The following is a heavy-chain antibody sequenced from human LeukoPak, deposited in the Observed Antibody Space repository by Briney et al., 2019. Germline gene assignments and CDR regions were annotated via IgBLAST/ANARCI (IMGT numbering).Heavy chain of an antibody. V-gene: IGHV3-53*01. CDR1: ALTVIINY. CDR3: ATESPSCGGDCLGY. CDR2: IYSGGTT. J-gene: IGHJ4*02. D-gene: IGHD2-21*01. Sequence: PGGSRRLSCATAALTVIINYISWVRQAEGKVMEWDSVIYSGGTTYYADSMKGRFTISRDNSKSTLYLQVNSLRAADTAVYYCATESPSCGGDCLGYWGQGTLVTVSS.